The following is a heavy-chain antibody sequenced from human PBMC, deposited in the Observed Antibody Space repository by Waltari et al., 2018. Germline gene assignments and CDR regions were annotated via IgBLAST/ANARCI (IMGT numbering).Heavy chain of an antibody. Sequence: QVQLVQSGAEVKTPGSSVKVSCTASGGPSSSYALSWVRQAPGKGLEWMGGIIPIFGTANYAQKFQGRVTITADESTSTAYMELSSLRSEDTAVYYCARVGSSSWYSGLWGQGTLVTVSS. J-gene: IGHJ4*02. V-gene: IGHV1-69*13. D-gene: IGHD6-13*01. CDR1: GGPSSSYA. CDR3: ARVGSSSWYSGL. CDR2: IIPIFGTA.